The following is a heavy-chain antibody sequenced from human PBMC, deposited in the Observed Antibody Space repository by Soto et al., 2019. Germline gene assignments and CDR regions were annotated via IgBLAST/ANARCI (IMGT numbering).Heavy chain of an antibody. CDR2: ISWNSDRI. J-gene: IGHJ4*02. CDR1: GFTFDDYA. D-gene: IGHD3-3*01. V-gene: IGHV3-9*01. CDR3: AKDATQLYAFWIGTYFDY. Sequence: EVQLVESGGGLVQPGRSLRLSCAASGFTFDDYAMHWVRQAPGKGLEWVSSISWNSDRIGYADSVKGRFTISRDNAKNSLYLQMNSLRAEDTALYYCAKDATQLYAFWIGTYFDYWGQGTLVTVSS.